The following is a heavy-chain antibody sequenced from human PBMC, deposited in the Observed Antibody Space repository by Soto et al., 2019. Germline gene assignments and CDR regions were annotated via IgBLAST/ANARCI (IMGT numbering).Heavy chain of an antibody. CDR2: IWYDGSNK. CDR3: ASEYCSGGSCYYYGMDV. CDR1: GFTFSNYG. D-gene: IGHD2-15*01. Sequence: QVQLVESGGGVVQPGRSLRLSCAASGFTFSNYGMHWVRQAPGKGLEWVAVIWYDGSNKYYADSVKGRFTISRDNSKNELYLQMNSLRAEDTAVYYCASEYCSGGSCYYYGMDVWGQGTTVTVSS. J-gene: IGHJ6*02. V-gene: IGHV3-33*01.